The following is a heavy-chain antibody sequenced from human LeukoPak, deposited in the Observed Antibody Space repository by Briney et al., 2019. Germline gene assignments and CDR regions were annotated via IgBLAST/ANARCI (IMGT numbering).Heavy chain of an antibody. CDR1: GCSISSGGYS. Sequence: SQTLSLTCAVSGCSISSGGYSWSWLRQPPGKGLEWIGYIYHSGSTYYNPSLKRRVTISVDRSKNQFSLKLSSVTAADTAVYYCASSALGDTMVRGVIIKKEWEYVFDYWGQGTLVTVSS. CDR2: IYHSGST. D-gene: IGHD3-10*01. V-gene: IGHV4-30-2*01. CDR3: ASSALGDTMVRGVIIKKEWEYVFDY. J-gene: IGHJ4*02.